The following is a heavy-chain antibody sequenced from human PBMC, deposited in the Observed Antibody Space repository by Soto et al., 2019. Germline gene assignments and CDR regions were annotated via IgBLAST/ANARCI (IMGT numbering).Heavy chain of an antibody. CDR3: TTQGFGVLHGLVDV. J-gene: IGHJ6*02. D-gene: IGHD3-10*01. CDR2: ISKSGYT. Sequence: PSETLSLTCTVSGGSISRYHWSWIRQPPGKGLEWIGYISKSGYTSYNPSLKSRVMLSVDTSKNQCSLELTSVIAADAAVYYCTTQGFGVLHGLVDVWGQGTTVTVSS. CDR1: GGSISRYH. V-gene: IGHV4-59*08.